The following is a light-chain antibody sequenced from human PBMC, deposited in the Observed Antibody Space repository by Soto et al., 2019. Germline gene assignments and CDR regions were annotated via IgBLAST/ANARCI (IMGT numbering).Light chain of an antibody. V-gene: IGKV4-1*01. CDR3: QQYYSTPLT. J-gene: IGKJ4*01. CDR1: QSVLYSSNNKNY. Sequence: DIVMTQSPDSLAVSLGERATNNCKSSQSVLYSSNNKNYLAWYQQKPGQPPKLLIYWASTRESGVPDRFSGSGSGTDFTLTISSLQDEDVAVYYCQQYYSTPLTFGGGTKVEIK. CDR2: WAS.